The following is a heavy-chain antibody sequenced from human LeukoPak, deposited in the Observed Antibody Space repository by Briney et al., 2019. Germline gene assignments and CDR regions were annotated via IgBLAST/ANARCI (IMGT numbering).Heavy chain of an antibody. V-gene: IGHV5-51*01. CDR3: ARQGRSGYSYELVYFDY. Sequence: GESLKISCKGSGYRFTSYWIGWVRQVPGKGLGWMGIIYPGDSDTRYSPSFQGQVTISADKSISTAYLQWSSLKASDTAMYYCARQGRSGYSYELVYFDYWGQGTLVTVSS. CDR2: IYPGDSDT. CDR1: GYRFTSYW. D-gene: IGHD5-18*01. J-gene: IGHJ4*02.